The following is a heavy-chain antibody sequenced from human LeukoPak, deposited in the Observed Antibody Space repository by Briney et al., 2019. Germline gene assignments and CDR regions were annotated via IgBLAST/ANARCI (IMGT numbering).Heavy chain of an antibody. CDR3: ARDITMIATPHFDY. J-gene: IGHJ4*02. CDR1: GFTSSSYS. Sequence: PGGSLRLSCAASGFTSSSYSMNWVRQAPGKGLEWVSYISSSSSTIYYADSVKGRFTISRDNAKNSLYLQMNSLRAEDTAVYYCARDITMIATPHFDYWGQGTLVTVSS. V-gene: IGHV3-48*04. D-gene: IGHD3-22*01. CDR2: ISSSSSTI.